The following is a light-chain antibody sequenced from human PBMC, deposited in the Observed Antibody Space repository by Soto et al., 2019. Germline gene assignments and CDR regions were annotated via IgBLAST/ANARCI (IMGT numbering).Light chain of an antibody. J-gene: IGKJ3*01. Sequence: EIVLTQSPGTLSLSPGERATLSCRASQSVYSSYLAWYQHKPGQAPRPLIYGASSRATGIPDRFSGSGSGTDFTLTISRLEPEDFAVYYCQQYGSSPPFTFGPGTKVDIK. CDR2: GAS. V-gene: IGKV3-20*01. CDR1: QSVYSSY. CDR3: QQYGSSPPFT.